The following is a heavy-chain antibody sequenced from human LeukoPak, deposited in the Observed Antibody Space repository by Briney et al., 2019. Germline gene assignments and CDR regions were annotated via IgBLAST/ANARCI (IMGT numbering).Heavy chain of an antibody. D-gene: IGHD6-19*01. CDR3: ATGYSSGWYGRLDY. J-gene: IGHJ4*02. V-gene: IGHV3-30*02. CDR2: IRYDGSNK. Sequence: GGSLRLSCAASGFTFSSNGMHWVRQAPGKGLEWVAFIRYDGSNKYYADSVKARFTLSRDNSKTTMYLQMNTLRAEDTAVYYCATGYSSGWYGRLDYWGQGTLVTVSS. CDR1: GFTFSSNG.